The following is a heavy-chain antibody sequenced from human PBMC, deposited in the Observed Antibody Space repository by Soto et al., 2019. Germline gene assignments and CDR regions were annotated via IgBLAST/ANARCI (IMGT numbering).Heavy chain of an antibody. CDR2: INHSGST. Sequence: SETLSLTCAVYGGSFSGYYWSWIRQPPGKGLEWIGEINHSGSTNYNPSLKSRVTISVDTSKNQSSLKLSSVTAADTAVYYCARLSITGTDDYWGQGTLVTVSS. V-gene: IGHV4-34*01. D-gene: IGHD1-7*01. CDR3: ARLSITGTDDY. CDR1: GGSFSGYY. J-gene: IGHJ4*02.